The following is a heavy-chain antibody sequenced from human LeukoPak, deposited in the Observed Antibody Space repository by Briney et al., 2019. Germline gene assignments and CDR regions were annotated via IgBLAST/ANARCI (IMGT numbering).Heavy chain of an antibody. CDR3: ARDPDNWFDP. V-gene: IGHV1-69*04. Sequence: APVKVSCKASGGTFSSYAISWVRQAPGQGLEWMGRIIPILGIANYAQKFQGRVTITADKSTSTAYMELSSLRSEDTAVYYCARDPDNWFDPWGQGTLVTVSS. CDR1: GGTFSSYA. CDR2: IIPILGIA. J-gene: IGHJ5*02.